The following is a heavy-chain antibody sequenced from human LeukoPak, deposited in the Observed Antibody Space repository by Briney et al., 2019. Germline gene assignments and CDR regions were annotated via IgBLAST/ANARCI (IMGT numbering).Heavy chain of an antibody. V-gene: IGHV3-21*01. CDR2: ISSSSSYI. D-gene: IGHD3-22*01. Sequence: PGGSLRLSCAASEVTFSSYSMNWVRQAPGKGLEWVSFISSSSSYIYYADSVKGRFTISRDNAKNSLYLQMNSLRAEDTAVYYCARVLGGYDSSGDDAFDIWGQGTMVTVSS. CDR1: EVTFSSYS. J-gene: IGHJ3*02. CDR3: ARVLGGYDSSGDDAFDI.